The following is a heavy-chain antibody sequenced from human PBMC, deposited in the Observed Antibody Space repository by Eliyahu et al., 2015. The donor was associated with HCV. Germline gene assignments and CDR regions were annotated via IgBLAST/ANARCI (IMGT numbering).Heavy chain of an antibody. V-gene: IGHV4-39*07. CDR2: MYYSGST. CDR3: ARDHGSGSYFIFEY. J-gene: IGHJ4*02. Sequence: QLQLQGSGPGLVKPSETLSLTCTVSGGSISSSSYYWGWIRQPPGKGLEWIGSMYYSGSTYYNPSLKSRVTISVDTSKNQFSLKLSSVTAADTAVYYCARDHGSGSYFIFEYWGQGTLVTVSS. CDR1: GGSISSSSYY. D-gene: IGHD3-10*01.